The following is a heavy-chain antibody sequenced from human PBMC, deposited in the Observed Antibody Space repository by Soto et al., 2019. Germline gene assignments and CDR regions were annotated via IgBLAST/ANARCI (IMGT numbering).Heavy chain of an antibody. CDR3: ARGLLLWFGELSRRGGYYYYMDV. V-gene: IGHV4-34*01. J-gene: IGHJ6*03. D-gene: IGHD3-10*01. CDR1: GGSFSGYY. Sequence: QVQLQQWGAGLLKPSETLSLTCAVYGGSFSGYYWSWIRQPPGKGLEGIGEINDSGSSNYNPSLKSRVTISVDTPKNQFSLKLSSVTAADTAVYYCARGLLLWFGELSRRGGYYYYMDVWGKGTMVTVSS. CDR2: INDSGSS.